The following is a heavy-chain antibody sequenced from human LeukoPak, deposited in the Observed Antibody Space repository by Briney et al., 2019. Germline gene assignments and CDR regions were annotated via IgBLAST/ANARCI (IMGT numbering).Heavy chain of an antibody. V-gene: IGHV1-18*01. CDR3: ARDLRPYYYDSSGYYDY. J-gene: IGHJ4*02. Sequence: GASVKVSCKASGYTFTSYGISWVRQAPGQGLEWMGWISAYNGNTNYAQRLQGRVTMTTDTSTSTAYMELRSLRSDDTAVYYCARDLRPYYYDSSGYYDYWGQGTLVTVSS. CDR2: ISAYNGNT. CDR1: GYTFTSYG. D-gene: IGHD3-22*01.